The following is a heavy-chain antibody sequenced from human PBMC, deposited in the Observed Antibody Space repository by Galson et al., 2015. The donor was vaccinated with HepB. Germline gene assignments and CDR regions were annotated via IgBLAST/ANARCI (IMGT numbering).Heavy chain of an antibody. D-gene: IGHD2-2*01. CDR3: ARHLPRTVVEGPTDALEI. Sequence: KVSGRGSTFTSSISGFSWVRQTPGHGLEWVGWISVYNGKTDSAQRLQDRVTMTTETSATTAYLELRSLRPDDTGVYFCARHLPRTVVEGPTDALEIWGQGTLVTVS. J-gene: IGHJ3*02. V-gene: IGHV1-18*01. CDR2: ISVYNGKT. CDR1: TFTSSISG.